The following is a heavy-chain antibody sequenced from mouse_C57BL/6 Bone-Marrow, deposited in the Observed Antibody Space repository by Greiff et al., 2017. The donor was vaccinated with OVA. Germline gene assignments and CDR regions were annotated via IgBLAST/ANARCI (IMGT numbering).Heavy chain of an antibody. J-gene: IGHJ2*01. D-gene: IGHD4-1*01. CDR1: GYTFTSYW. Sequence: QVQLQQPGAELVKPGASVKLSCKASGYTFTSYWMQWVKQRPGQGLEWIGEIDPSDSYTNYNQKFKGKATLTVDTSSSTAYMQLSSLTSEDSAVYYCARGLGPHYWGQGTTLTVSS. CDR3: ARGLGPHY. CDR2: IDPSDSYT. V-gene: IGHV1-50*01.